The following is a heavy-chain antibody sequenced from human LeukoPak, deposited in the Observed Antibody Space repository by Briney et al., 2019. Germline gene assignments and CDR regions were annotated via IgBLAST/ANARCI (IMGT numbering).Heavy chain of an antibody. CDR2: ISSSSSTI. D-gene: IGHD2-2*01. Sequence: PGGSLRLSCAASGFTFSTYSMNWVRQAPGKGLEWASYISSSSSTIYYADSVKGRFTISRDNAKNSLYLQMNSLRDEDTAVYYCARRCSSTSCYYYYGMDVWGQGTTVTVSS. CDR3: ARRCSSTSCYYYYGMDV. CDR1: GFTFSTYS. V-gene: IGHV3-48*02. J-gene: IGHJ6*02.